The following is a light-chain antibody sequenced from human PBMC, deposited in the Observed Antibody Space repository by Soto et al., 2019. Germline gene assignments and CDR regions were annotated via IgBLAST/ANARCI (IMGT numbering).Light chain of an antibody. J-gene: IGKJ2*01. V-gene: IGKV1-5*01. CDR1: ESINRW. CDR3: QQYKSYPYT. Sequence: DIQMTQSPSTLSASVGDRVTITCRASESINRWLAWYQQKPGKPPKLLFSDASNLESGVPSGFSGSGSGTEFTLTITSLQPDDFATYYCQQYKSYPYTFGQGTKLEVK. CDR2: DAS.